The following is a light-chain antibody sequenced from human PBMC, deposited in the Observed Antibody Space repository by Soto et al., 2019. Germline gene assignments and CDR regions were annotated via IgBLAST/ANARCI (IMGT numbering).Light chain of an antibody. V-gene: IGLV1-51*01. CDR3: GTLDSSLSAGV. CDR2: DNN. Sequence: QSVLTQPPSVSAAPGQKVTISCSGSSSNIGNNYVSWYQQLPGTAHKLLIYDNNKRPSGIPDRFSGSKSGTSATLGITGLQTGDEADYYCGTLDSSLSAGVFGGGTKLTVL. J-gene: IGLJ2*01. CDR1: SSNIGNNY.